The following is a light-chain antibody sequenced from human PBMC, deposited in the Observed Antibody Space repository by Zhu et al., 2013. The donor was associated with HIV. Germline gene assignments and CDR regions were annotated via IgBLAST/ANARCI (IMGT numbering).Light chain of an antibody. CDR2: AAS. CDR3: QQTYNTPPWT. Sequence: DIQMTQSPSSLSASVGDRVTITCRASQSIRSFLNWYQKKPGKAPTLLIYAASNLQSGVPSRFSGSGSGTDFTLTISSLQPEDFATYFCQQTYNTPPWTFGQGTQGGNQT. CDR1: QSIRSF. V-gene: IGKV1-39*01. J-gene: IGKJ1*01.